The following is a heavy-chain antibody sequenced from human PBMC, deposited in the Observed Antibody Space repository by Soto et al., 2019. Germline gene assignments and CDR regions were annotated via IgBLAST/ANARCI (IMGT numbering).Heavy chain of an antibody. J-gene: IGHJ4*02. CDR2: VSYIGAS. CDR1: GDSIASSDYY. D-gene: IGHD2-8*02. CDR3: VRLLSF. V-gene: IGHV4-39*01. Sequence: SETLSLTCTVSGDSIASSDYYWGWIRQPPGKGLAWIGSVSYIGASYYSPSLKSRISISLDTSKNQFSLRLSSVTAADTAVYYCVRLLSFWGQGTLVTVS.